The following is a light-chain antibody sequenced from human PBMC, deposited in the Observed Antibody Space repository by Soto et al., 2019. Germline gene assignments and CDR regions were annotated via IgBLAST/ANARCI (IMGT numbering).Light chain of an antibody. CDR2: DAS. J-gene: IGKJ3*01. CDR1: QSVSSY. V-gene: IGKV3-11*01. CDR3: QQRSNWPVT. Sequence: EIVLTQSPATLSLSPGERATLSCRASQSVSSYLAWYQQKPGQAPRLLIYDASTRATGIPARISGSGSETDFTLTISSLEPEDFAVYYCQQRSNWPVTFGPGTKVDIK.